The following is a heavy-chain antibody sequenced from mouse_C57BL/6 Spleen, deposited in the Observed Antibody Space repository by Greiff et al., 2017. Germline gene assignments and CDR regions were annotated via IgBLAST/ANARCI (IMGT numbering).Heavy chain of an antibody. V-gene: IGHV2-9-1*01. D-gene: IGHD2-1*01. CDR2: IWNGGGT. CDR3: ARHLLEAYYYAMDH. J-gene: IGHJ4*01. Sequence: VQVVESGPGLVAPSQSLSITCTVSGFSLTSYAISWVRQPPGKGLEWLGVIWNGGGTNYNSALKSRLSISKDNSKSQVFLKMNSLQTDDTARYYWARHLLEAYYYAMDHWCEGTSVTVSS. CDR1: GFSLTSYA.